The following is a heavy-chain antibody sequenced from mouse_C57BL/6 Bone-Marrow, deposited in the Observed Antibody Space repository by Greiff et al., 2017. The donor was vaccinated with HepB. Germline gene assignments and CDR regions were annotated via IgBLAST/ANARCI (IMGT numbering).Heavy chain of an antibody. V-gene: IGHV1-81*01. CDR1: GYTFTSYG. Sequence: VKLMESGAELARPGASVKLSCKASGYTFTSYGISWVKQRTGQGLEWIEEIYPRSGNTYYNEKFKGKATLTADKSSSTAYMELRSLTSEDSAVYFCARFTTVVEDAMDYWGQGTSVTVSS. D-gene: IGHD1-1*01. CDR3: ARFTTVVEDAMDY. CDR2: IYPRSGNT. J-gene: IGHJ4*01.